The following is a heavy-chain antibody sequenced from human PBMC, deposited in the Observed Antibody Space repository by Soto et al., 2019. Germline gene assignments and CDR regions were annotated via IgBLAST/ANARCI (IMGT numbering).Heavy chain of an antibody. CDR3: AKEGSFYYGSGSDI. D-gene: IGHD3-10*01. CDR1: GFTFSTHA. CDR2: MSGNGGIT. V-gene: IGHV3-23*01. J-gene: IGHJ3*02. Sequence: QSGGSLRLSCAASGFTFSTHAMSWVRQAPGSGLEWVSAMSGNGGITYYPDSVKGRFTISRDNSKNTLFLQMNGLGAEDTAVYYCAKEGSFYYGSGSDIWGRGTMVTVSS.